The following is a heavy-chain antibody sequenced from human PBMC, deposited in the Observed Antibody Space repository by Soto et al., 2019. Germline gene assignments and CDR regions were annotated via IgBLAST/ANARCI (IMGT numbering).Heavy chain of an antibody. CDR3: ARDSTRMTTRWFDP. V-gene: IGHV1-18*01. Sequence: EASVKVSCKASTYTFTNYGINWLLQAPGQGLEWMGRISTYNGNTNYAQKFQGRVTMTTDTSTTTAYMDLRSLTSDDTAVYYCARDSTRMTTRWFDPWGQGTLVTVSS. CDR1: TYTFTNYG. J-gene: IGHJ5*02. D-gene: IGHD4-17*01. CDR2: ISTYNGNT.